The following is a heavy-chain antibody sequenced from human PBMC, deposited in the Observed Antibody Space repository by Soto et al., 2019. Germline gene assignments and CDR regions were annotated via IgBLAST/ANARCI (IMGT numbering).Heavy chain of an antibody. Sequence: LRLSCAASGSTFSSYAMSWVRQAPGKGLEWVSAISGSGGSTYYADSVKGRFTISRDNSKNTLYLQMNSLRAEDTAVYYCAKPRSTDPAGYSSGWYLDYWGQGTLVTVSS. J-gene: IGHJ4*02. D-gene: IGHD6-19*01. CDR2: ISGSGGST. CDR1: GSTFSSYA. CDR3: AKPRSTDPAGYSSGWYLDY. V-gene: IGHV3-23*01.